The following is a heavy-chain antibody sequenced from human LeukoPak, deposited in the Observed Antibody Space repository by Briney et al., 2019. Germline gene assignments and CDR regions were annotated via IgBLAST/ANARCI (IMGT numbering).Heavy chain of an antibody. CDR1: GYSISSGYY. CDR2: SGST. Sequence: PSETLSLTCTVSGYSISSGYYWGWIRQPPGKGLEWIGSGSTYYNPSLKSRVTILVDTSKNQFSLKMTSVTAADTAVYYCAREGLDGLIWGQGTMVTVSS. CDR3: AREGLDGLI. D-gene: IGHD3/OR15-3a*01. V-gene: IGHV4-38-2*02. J-gene: IGHJ3*02.